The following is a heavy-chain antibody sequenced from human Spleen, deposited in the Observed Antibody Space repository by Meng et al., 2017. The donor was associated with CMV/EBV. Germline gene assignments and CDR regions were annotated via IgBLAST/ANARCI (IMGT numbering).Heavy chain of an antibody. V-gene: IGHV4-30-4*01. CDR2: IYHSGST. CDR1: GGSISSGDYY. Sequence: VRLQESGPGLVKPSQTLPLTCTVSGGSISSGDYYWSWIRQPPGKGLELIGEIYHSGSTNYNPSLKSRVTISVDKSKNQFSLKLSSVTAADTAVYYCARVVTALWGYYFDYWGQGTLVTVSS. D-gene: IGHD2-21*02. CDR3: ARVVTALWGYYFDY. J-gene: IGHJ4*02.